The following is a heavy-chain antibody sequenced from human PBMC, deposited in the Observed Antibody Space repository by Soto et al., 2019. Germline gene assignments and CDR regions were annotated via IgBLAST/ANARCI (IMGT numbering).Heavy chain of an antibody. CDR1: GFTFSSYS. J-gene: IGHJ3*02. Sequence: EVQLVESGGGLVQPGGSLRLSCAASGFTFSSYSMNWVRQAPGKGLEWVSYISSSSSTIYYADSVKGRFTISRDNAKNSLYLQMNSLRAEDTAVYYCASTVVAAIHDAFDIWGQGTMVTVSS. V-gene: IGHV3-48*01. CDR3: ASTVVAAIHDAFDI. D-gene: IGHD2-15*01. CDR2: ISSSSSTI.